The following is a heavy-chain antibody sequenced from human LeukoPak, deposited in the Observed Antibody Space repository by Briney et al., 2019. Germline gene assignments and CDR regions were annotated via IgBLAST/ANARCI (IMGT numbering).Heavy chain of an antibody. Sequence: ASVKVSCKASGYTFTSYYMHWVRQAPGQGLEWMGIINPSGGSTSYAQKFQGRVTMTRDMSTSTVYMELSSLRSEDTAVYYCARVAVVPLRYFDWRRGAFDIWGQGTMVTVSS. V-gene: IGHV1-46*01. CDR3: ARVAVVPLRYFDWRRGAFDI. CDR2: INPSGGST. CDR1: GYTFTSYY. D-gene: IGHD3-9*01. J-gene: IGHJ3*02.